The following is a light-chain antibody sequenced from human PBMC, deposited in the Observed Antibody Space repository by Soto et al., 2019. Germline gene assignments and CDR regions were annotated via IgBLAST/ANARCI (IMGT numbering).Light chain of an antibody. Sequence: QSALTQPASVSGSPGQSMTISCTGTSSDVGGYNYVSWYQQHPGKAPKLMIYEVSNRPSGVSNRFSGSKSGNTASLTISGRQPEDEADYYCSSYTSSSTLVVFGGGTKVTVL. CDR1: SSDVGGYNY. CDR2: EVS. V-gene: IGLV2-14*01. J-gene: IGLJ2*01. CDR3: SSYTSSSTLVV.